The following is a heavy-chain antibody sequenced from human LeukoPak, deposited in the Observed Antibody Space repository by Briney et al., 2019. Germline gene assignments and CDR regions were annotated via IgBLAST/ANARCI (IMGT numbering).Heavy chain of an antibody. CDR2: INKDGSEK. V-gene: IGHV3-7*01. D-gene: IGHD1-7*01. Sequence: GGSLRLSCAASGFTFTNYWMAWIRQAPGRGLEWVANINKDGSEKYYVDSVRGRFTISRDNAKNSLYLQMNSLKAEDTAVYYCARNRFPITGTTNNYYYMDVWGKGTTVTVSS. J-gene: IGHJ6*03. CDR3: ARNRFPITGTTNNYYYMDV. CDR1: GFTFTNYW.